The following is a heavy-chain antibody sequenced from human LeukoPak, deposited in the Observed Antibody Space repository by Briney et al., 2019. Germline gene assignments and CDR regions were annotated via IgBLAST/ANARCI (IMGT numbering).Heavy chain of an antibody. CDR1: GGSISSGGYS. V-gene: IGHV4-30-2*01. Sequence: SETLSLTCAVSGGSISSGGYSWSWIRQPPGKGLEWIGYIYHSGSTYYNPSLKSRVTISVDRSKNQFSLKLSSVTAADTAVYYCARGYSGYDRWGQGTLVTVSS. CDR3: ARGYSGYDR. J-gene: IGHJ4*02. CDR2: IYHSGST. D-gene: IGHD5-12*01.